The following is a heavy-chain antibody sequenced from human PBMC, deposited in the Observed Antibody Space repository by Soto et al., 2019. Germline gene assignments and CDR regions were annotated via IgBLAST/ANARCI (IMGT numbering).Heavy chain of an antibody. D-gene: IGHD5-12*01. CDR3: ARGREEQTVYSGYDDY. CDR1: GGSFSGYY. Sequence: PSETLSLTCAVYGGSFSGYYWSWIRQPPGKGLEWIGEINHSGSTNYNPSLKSRVTISVDTSKNQFSLKLSSVTAADTAVYYCARGREEQTVYSGYDDYWGQGTLVTVSS. J-gene: IGHJ4*02. V-gene: IGHV4-34*01. CDR2: INHSGST.